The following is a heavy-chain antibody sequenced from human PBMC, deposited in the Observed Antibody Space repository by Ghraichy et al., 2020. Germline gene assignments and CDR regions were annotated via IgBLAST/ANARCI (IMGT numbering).Heavy chain of an antibody. CDR2: IHSSGNK. Sequence: ETLSLTCAASGFSVSAIFMTWVRQAPGKGLEWISVIHSSGNKYYADSVKGRFTISRDNIGNTLSLQLDSLRVDDTAMYYCASGGSGWNLFDYWGQGILVTVSS. V-gene: IGHV3-53*01. CDR1: GFSVSAIF. D-gene: IGHD6-19*01. J-gene: IGHJ4*02. CDR3: ASGGSGWNLFDY.